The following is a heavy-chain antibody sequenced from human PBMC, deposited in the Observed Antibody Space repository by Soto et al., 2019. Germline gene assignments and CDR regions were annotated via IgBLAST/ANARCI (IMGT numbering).Heavy chain of an antibody. D-gene: IGHD3-3*01. CDR3: AKAQLPYFDSWSGKNWFDP. V-gene: IGHV3-30*18. Sequence: QVQLVESGGGVVQPGRSLRLSCVASGFTFSIHGMHWVRQAPGKGPEWVAIISHDARTKYYAESVKRRVTVSRDNSRDTLALQMDSLRAEDTAVYYCAKAQLPYFDSWSGKNWFDPWGQGTRVTVAS. J-gene: IGHJ5*02. CDR1: GFTFSIHG. CDR2: ISHDARTK.